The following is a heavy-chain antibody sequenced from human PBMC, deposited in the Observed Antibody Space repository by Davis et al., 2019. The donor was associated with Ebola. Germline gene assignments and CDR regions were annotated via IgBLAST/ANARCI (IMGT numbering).Heavy chain of an antibody. V-gene: IGHV1-2*02. Sequence: ASVKVSCKASGYTFTGYYMHWVRQAPGQGLEWMGWINPNSGGTNYAQKFQGRVTMTRDTSISTTYMEISSLRSDDTAVYFCAREGWELLRGWFDPWGQGTLVTVSS. CDR3: AREGWELLRGWFDP. D-gene: IGHD1-26*01. CDR1: GYTFTGYY. CDR2: INPNSGGT. J-gene: IGHJ5*02.